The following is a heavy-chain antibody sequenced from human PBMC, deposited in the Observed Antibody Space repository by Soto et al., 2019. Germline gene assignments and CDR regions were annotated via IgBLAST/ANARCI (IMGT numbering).Heavy chain of an antibody. J-gene: IGHJ6*01. CDR1: VDKVCSSSAS. Sequence: TLDLSVDKVCSSSASWNWNKQSPSRGLEWLGRTYYRSKWYNDYAVSVKSRITINPDTSKNQFSLQLNSVTPEDTAVYYCAIFYSGSVVMYDCSSVLDVWVQGSSVT. D-gene: IGHD6-6*01. V-gene: IGHV6-1*01. CDR3: AIFYSGSVVMYDCSSVLDV. CDR2: TYYRSKWYN.